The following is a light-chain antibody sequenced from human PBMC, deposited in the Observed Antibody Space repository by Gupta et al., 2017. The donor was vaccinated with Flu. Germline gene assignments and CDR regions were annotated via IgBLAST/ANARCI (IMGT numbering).Light chain of an antibody. CDR3: ASWDSRSTSSFV. J-gene: IGLJ1*01. CDR2: ENS. CDR1: RSNIGDNY. Sequence: QSVLTQPPSVSAAPGQKVTISCSGSRSNIGDNYVSWYQQVPGTAPKLLICENSQRPSGVPDRFSGSKSGTSATLGITGLQTGDEAAYYCASWDSRSTSSFVFGTGTKVTVL. V-gene: IGLV1-51*02.